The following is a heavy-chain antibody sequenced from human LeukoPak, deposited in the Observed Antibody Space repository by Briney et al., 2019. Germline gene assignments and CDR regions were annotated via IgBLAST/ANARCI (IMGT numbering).Heavy chain of an antibody. J-gene: IGHJ6*02. CDR3: AKGGRLRYFDDRVGYYGMDV. V-gene: IGHV3-23*01. D-gene: IGHD3-9*01. Sequence: GGSLRLSCAASGFTFSSYAMTWVRQAPGKGLEWVSAISGSGGSTYYADSVKGRFTISGDNSRNTLYLQMNSLRAEDTAVYYCAKGGRLRYFDDRVGYYGMDVWGQGTTVTVSS. CDR1: GFTFSSYA. CDR2: ISGSGGST.